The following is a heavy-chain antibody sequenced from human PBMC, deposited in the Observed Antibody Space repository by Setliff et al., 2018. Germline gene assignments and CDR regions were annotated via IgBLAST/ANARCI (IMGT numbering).Heavy chain of an antibody. Sequence: GASVKVSCKASVGTFSNYGVSWVRQAPGQGLEWMGGTIPLFGTTDYAQKFHGRVTITTDESTSTAYMEMSSLRSEDTAVYYCARERGDIVSTTSYYYYMDVWGKGTTVTVSS. V-gene: IGHV1-69*05. D-gene: IGHD5-12*01. CDR2: TIPLFGTT. CDR1: VGTFSNYG. CDR3: ARERGDIVSTTSYYYYMDV. J-gene: IGHJ6*03.